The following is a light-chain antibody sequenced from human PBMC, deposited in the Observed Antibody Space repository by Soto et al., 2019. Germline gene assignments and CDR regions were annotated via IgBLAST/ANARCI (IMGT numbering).Light chain of an antibody. V-gene: IGKV1-5*01. CDR3: QQYDSYSYSPLT. CDR2: DAF. Sequence: DIQMTQSPSTLSVSVGDRVTITCRASQTISSWLAWYQQKPGKAPNALIFDAFTLASGLPSRFSGSRSGTEFTLTINSLQTDDSGTYYCQQYDSYSYSPLTFGGGTKVDIK. CDR1: QTISSW. J-gene: IGKJ4*01.